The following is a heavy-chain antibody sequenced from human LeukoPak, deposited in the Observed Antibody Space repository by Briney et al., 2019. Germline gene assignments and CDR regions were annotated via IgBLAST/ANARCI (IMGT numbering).Heavy chain of an antibody. CDR3: ASSIAAAGHDY. CDR2: INHSGST. CDR1: GGSISSGAYY. D-gene: IGHD6-13*01. V-gene: IGHV4-30-4*01. J-gene: IGHJ4*02. Sequence: SQTLSLTCTVSGGSISSGAYYWSWIRQPPGKGLEWIGEINHSGSTNYNPSLKSRVTISVDTSKNQFSLKLSSVTAADTAVYYCASSIAAAGHDYWGQGTLVTVSS.